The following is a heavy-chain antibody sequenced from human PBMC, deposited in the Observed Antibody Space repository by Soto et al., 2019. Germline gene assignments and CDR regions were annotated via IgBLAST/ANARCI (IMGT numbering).Heavy chain of an antibody. V-gene: IGHV3-23*01. CDR3: AKGRPPFDL. J-gene: IGHJ2*01. Sequence: EVQLLESGGGLVQPGGSLRLSCAASQFTFSYYAMGWVRQAPGKGLEWVSLISGAGGSTNYADSVKGRFAISRDNSGNAVYLQMNSRSAEGTAVYYCAKGRPPFDLWGRGTLVIVSS. D-gene: IGHD6-6*01. CDR2: ISGAGGST. CDR1: QFTFSYYA.